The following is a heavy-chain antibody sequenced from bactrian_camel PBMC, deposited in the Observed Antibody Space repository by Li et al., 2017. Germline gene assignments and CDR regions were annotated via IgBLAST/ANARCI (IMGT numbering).Heavy chain of an antibody. J-gene: IGHJ6*01. CDR2: IRRDGGDST. D-gene: IGHD6*01. Sequence: QLVESGGGSVQDGGSLRLSCKVSGHSRGSNRVGWYRLPPGRAPAEREGIAAIRRDGGDSTYYGDSVKGRFDISQDNAKTTVYLQMNSLKPEDTAMYYCAAVRYGVTWYPLCRARSADFGYWGQGTQVTVS. CDR1: GHSRGSNR. CDR3: AAVRYGVTWYPLCRARSADFGY. V-gene: IGHV3S32*01.